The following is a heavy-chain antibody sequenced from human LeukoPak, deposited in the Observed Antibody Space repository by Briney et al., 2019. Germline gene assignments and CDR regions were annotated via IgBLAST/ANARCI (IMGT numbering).Heavy chain of an antibody. CDR2: IIPIFGTA. CDR1: GGTFSSYA. J-gene: IGHJ4*02. V-gene: IGHV1-69*05. CDR3: AARVVPAAIPVDY. Sequence: SVKVSCKASGGTFSSYAISWVRQAPGQGLEWMGRIIPIFGTANYAQKFQGRVTITTDESTSTAYMELSSLRSEDTAVYYCAARVVPAAIPVDYWGQGTLVTVSS. D-gene: IGHD2-2*02.